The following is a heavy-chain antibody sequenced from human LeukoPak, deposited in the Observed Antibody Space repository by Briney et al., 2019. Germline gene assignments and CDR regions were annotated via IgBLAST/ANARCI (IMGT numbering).Heavy chain of an antibody. Sequence: PSETLSLTCTVSGGSISSYYWSWIRQPPGKGLEWIGYIYYSGSTNYNPSLKSRVTVSVDTSKNQFSLKLSSVTAADTAVYYCASGGLTGYYRFDYWGQGTLVTVSS. D-gene: IGHD3-9*01. CDR3: ASGGLTGYYRFDY. CDR2: IYYSGST. CDR1: GGSISSYY. V-gene: IGHV4-59*01. J-gene: IGHJ4*02.